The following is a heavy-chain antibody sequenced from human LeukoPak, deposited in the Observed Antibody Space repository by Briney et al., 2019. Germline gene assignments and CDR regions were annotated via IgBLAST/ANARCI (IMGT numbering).Heavy chain of an antibody. CDR1: GGSLSSSSYY. CDR3: ATRAPYSSRWYDDY. J-gene: IGHJ4*02. D-gene: IGHD6-13*01. CDR2: IDYSGNT. Sequence: PSETLSLTCTVSGGSLSSSSYYWGSSRQPPGKGLELVGSIDYSGNTYYTPSLKSRVTISVDTSKTPSSLKLRSLTAEDTAVYYCATRAPYSSRWYDDYWGQGTLVTVSS. V-gene: IGHV4-39*01.